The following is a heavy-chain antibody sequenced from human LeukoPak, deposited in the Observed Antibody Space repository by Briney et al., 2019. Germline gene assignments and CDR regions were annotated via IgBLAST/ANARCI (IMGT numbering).Heavy chain of an antibody. Sequence: ASVKVSCKASGGTFSNYGLSWVRLAPGQGLEWMGGIIPILGRTNYGQRFQGRVTITTDESTSTAYMELSSLTSDDTAVYYCASSLDSSGEVFPPNWFDPWGQGTLVTVTS. CDR3: ASSLDSSGEVFPPNWFDP. V-gene: IGHV1-69*05. J-gene: IGHJ5*02. D-gene: IGHD3-10*01. CDR1: GGTFSNYG. CDR2: IIPILGRT.